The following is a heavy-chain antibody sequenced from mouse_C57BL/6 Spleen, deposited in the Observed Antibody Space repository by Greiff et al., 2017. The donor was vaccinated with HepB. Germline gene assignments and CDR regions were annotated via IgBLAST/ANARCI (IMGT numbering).Heavy chain of an antibody. CDR2: IYPGNSDT. CDR1: GYTFTSYW. D-gene: IGHD2-5*01. Sequence: VHVKQSGTVLARPGASVKMSCKTSGYTFTSYWMHWVKQRPGQGLEWIGAIYPGNSDTSYNQKFKGKAKLTAVTSASTAYMELSSLTNEDSAVYYCTRSPYYSNYVGDYAMDYWGQGTSVTVSS. V-gene: IGHV1-5*01. J-gene: IGHJ4*01. CDR3: TRSPYYSNYVGDYAMDY.